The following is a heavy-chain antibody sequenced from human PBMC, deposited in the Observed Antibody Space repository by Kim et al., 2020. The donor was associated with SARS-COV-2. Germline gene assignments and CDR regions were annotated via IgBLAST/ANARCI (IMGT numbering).Heavy chain of an antibody. CDR2: ISYDGSNK. J-gene: IGHJ6*02. CDR3: AKDYAGDFENEYYYYGMDV. D-gene: IGHD2-21*02. CDR1: GFTFSSYG. Sequence: GGSLRLSCAASGFTFSSYGMHWVRQAPGKGLEWVAVISYDGSNKYYADSVKGRFTISRDNSKNTLYLQMNSLRAEDTAVYYCAKDYAGDFENEYYYYGMDVWGQGTTVTVSS. V-gene: IGHV3-30*18.